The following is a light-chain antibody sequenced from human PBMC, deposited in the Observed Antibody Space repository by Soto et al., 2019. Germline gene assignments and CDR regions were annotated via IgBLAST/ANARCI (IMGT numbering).Light chain of an antibody. Sequence: QSVLIQPPSASGTPGQRVTVSCSGGSSNIGSYTVNWYQQLPGAAPKLLIYSNSQRPSGVPGRFSASKSGTSASLAISGLQSEDEAEYYCAAWDDSLNGYVFGPGTKVTVL. CDR1: SSNIGSYT. V-gene: IGLV1-44*01. CDR3: AAWDDSLNGYV. J-gene: IGLJ1*01. CDR2: SNS.